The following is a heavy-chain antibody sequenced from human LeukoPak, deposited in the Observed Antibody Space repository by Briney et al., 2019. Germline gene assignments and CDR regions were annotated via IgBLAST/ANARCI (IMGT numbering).Heavy chain of an antibody. J-gene: IGHJ4*02. CDR1: GYTFTGYY. CDR3: ARGQINYYDSSGYYSY. CDR2: INPNSGGT. V-gene: IGHV1-2*06. Sequence: GASVKVSXKASGYTFTGYYMHWVRQAPGQGLEWMGRINPNSGGTNYAQKFQGRVTMTRDTSISTAYMELSRLRSDDTAVYYCARGQINYYDSSGYYSYWGQGTLVTVS. D-gene: IGHD3-22*01.